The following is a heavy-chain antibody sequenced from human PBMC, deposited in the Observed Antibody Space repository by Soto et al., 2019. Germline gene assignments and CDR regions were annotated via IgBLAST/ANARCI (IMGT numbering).Heavy chain of an antibody. Sequence: GGSLRLSCVASGFSLSTDTMNWVRQPPGTSLSCFASIGGSSGFMSFRHSLKALFGISIESANNTLYLHMNSLRVDDTGIYFCARGKGWLQFGYRGQGALVTVSS. CDR3: ARGKGWLQFGY. D-gene: IGHD5-18*01. CDR1: GFSLSTDT. J-gene: IGHJ1*01. CDR2: IGGSSGFM. V-gene: IGHV3-21*04.